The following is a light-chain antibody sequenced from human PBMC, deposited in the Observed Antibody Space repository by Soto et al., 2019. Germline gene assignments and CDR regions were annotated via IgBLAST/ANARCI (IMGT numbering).Light chain of an antibody. J-gene: IGKJ1*01. Sequence: EIVMPQSPATLSVSPGERATLPCRASQNITNNYVAWYQHKPGQAPRLLIYGASSRATGIPVRFSGSGSGTDFTLTISRLEPEDFAVYYCQQHGNSPRTFGQGTKVDVK. CDR3: QQHGNSPRT. CDR1: QNITNNY. V-gene: IGKV3-20*01. CDR2: GAS.